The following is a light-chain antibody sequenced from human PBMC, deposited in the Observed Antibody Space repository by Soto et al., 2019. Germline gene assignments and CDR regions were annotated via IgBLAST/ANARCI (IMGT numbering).Light chain of an antibody. CDR1: HSISSY. CDR2: AAS. V-gene: IGKV1-39*01. Sequence: DIQMTQSPSSLSASVGDRVTITCRASHSISSYLHWYHQKPGEAPNLLIYAASSLQTGVPSRFSGSGSGTDFTLTISSLQPEDVAAYYCQKYNRAPLTLGGGTKVDIK. J-gene: IGKJ4*02. CDR3: QKYNRAPLT.